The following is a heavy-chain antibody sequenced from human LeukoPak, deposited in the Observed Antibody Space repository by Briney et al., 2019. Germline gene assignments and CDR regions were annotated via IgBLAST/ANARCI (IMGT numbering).Heavy chain of an antibody. CDR3: ARDCGNNWFDP. CDR2: IYYSGDT. CDR1: GGSISSGDYY. Sequence: PSETLSLTCTVSGGSISSGDYYWSWIRQHPGKGLEWIGYIYYSGDTYYNPSLRSRVSISLDTSKNQFSLKLSSVTAADTAMYYCARDCGNNWFDPWGQGTLVTVSA. J-gene: IGHJ5*02. V-gene: IGHV4-31*03.